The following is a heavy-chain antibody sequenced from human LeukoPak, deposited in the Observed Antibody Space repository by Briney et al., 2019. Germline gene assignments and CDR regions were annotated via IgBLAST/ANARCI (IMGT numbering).Heavy chain of an antibody. Sequence: EASVKVSCKASGYTFTGYYMHWVRQAPGQGLEWMGWINPNSGGTNYAQKFQGRVTMTRDTSISTAYMELSRLRSDDTAVYYCARGYSGSYEGALWYWGQGTLVTVSS. D-gene: IGHD1-26*01. J-gene: IGHJ4*02. CDR1: GYTFTGYY. V-gene: IGHV1-2*02. CDR2: INPNSGGT. CDR3: ARGYSGSYEGALWY.